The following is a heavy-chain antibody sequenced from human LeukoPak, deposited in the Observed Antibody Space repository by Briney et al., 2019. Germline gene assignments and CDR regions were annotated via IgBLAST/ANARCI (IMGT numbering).Heavy chain of an antibody. D-gene: IGHD3-3*01. CDR1: GFLFHVYT. CDR3: AKSYDTSTSPDH. Sequence: QSGGSLRLSCRTSGFLFHVYTMTWVGQTPGKGLEWISSISHSDDSTYYADSVKGRFTISRDNSKDTVYLQMNSLRVDDTALYHCAKSYDTSTSPDHWGQGILVSVSS. V-gene: IGHV3-23*01. J-gene: IGHJ4*02. CDR2: ISHSDDST.